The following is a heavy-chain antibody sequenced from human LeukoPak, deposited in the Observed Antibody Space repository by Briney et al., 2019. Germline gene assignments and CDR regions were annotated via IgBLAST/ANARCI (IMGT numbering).Heavy chain of an antibody. CDR1: GGSISSYY. CDR3: AKSSTSNGHYYYMDV. V-gene: IGHV4-4*09. CDR2: IYTSGST. Sequence: SETLSLTCTVSGGSISSYYWSWIRQPPGKGLEWIGYIYTSGSTNYNPSLKSRVTISVDTSKNQFSLKLSSVTAADTAVYYCAKSSTSNGHYYYMDVWGKGTTVTVSS. D-gene: IGHD1-1*01. J-gene: IGHJ6*03.